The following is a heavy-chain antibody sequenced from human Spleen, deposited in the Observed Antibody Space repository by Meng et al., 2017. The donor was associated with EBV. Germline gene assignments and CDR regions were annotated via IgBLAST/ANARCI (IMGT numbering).Heavy chain of an antibody. D-gene: IGHD3-10*01. CDR3: TTGRAA. V-gene: IGHV3-15*01. CDR1: GFTFSNAR. Sequence: DELLVGSWGGLVTPGSPLRLSCVASGFTFSNARMGWVRQAPGKGLEWIGRIRSKTAGGTTGYAAPVIGRFSISRDDSKDTLYLQMNSLKTEDTAVYYCTTGRAAWGRGTLVTVSS. CDR2: IRSKTAGGTT. J-gene: IGHJ5*02.